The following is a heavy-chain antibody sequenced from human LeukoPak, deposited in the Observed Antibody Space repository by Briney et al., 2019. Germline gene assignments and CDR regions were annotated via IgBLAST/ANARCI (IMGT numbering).Heavy chain of an antibody. Sequence: GSLRLSCAASGFTFSSYAMHWVRQAPGKGLEWVAVISYDGSNKYYADSVKGRFTISRDNSKNTLYLQMNSLRAEDTAVYYCARDPAYCGGDCLAELDYWGQGTLVTVSS. CDR3: ARDPAYCGGDCLAELDY. D-gene: IGHD2-21*02. CDR2: ISYDGSNK. J-gene: IGHJ4*02. CDR1: GFTFSSYA. V-gene: IGHV3-30-3*01.